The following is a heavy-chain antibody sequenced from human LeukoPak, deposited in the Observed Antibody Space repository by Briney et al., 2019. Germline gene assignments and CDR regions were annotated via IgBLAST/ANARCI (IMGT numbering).Heavy chain of an antibody. CDR3: AKRGGDSGTFGS. CDR2: GHYSGTT. CDR1: GASINSYY. V-gene: IGHV4-59*08. J-gene: IGHJ4*02. Sequence: SETLSLTCTVSGASINSYYWSWIRQPPGKGLEWIGYGHYSGTTNYNASLRSRVTISVDTSKNQFPLKLSSVTAADTAVYYCAKRGGDSGTFGSWGQGTLVTVSS. D-gene: IGHD4-23*01.